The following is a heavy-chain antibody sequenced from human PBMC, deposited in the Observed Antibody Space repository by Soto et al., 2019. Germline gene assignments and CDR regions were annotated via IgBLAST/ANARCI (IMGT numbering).Heavy chain of an antibody. CDR1: GFTFSNYG. CDR2: IWSDGSNK. J-gene: IGHJ3*02. CDR3: ARDNWNYVSAFDI. Sequence: QVQLVESGGGVVQPGRSLRLSCAASGFTFSNYGMHWVRQAPGKGLEWVAVIWSDGSNKYYADSVKGLFTISRDNSKNTLYLQMNSLRAEDTAVYYCARDNWNYVSAFDIWGQGTMVTVSS. D-gene: IGHD1-7*01. V-gene: IGHV3-33*01.